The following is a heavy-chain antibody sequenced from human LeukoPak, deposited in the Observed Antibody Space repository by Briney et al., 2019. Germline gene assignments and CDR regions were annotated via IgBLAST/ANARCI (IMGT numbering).Heavy chain of an antibody. CDR2: ISGSGGST. D-gene: IGHD3-22*01. Sequence: PGGSLRLSCAASGFTFSSYAMSWVRQAPGKGLEWVSAISGSGGSTYYADSVKGRFTISRDNSKNTLYLQMNSLRAEDTAVYYCVKPGFGYYDSRNYFDYWGQGTLVTVSS. CDR1: GFTFSSYA. J-gene: IGHJ4*02. CDR3: VKPGFGYYDSRNYFDY. V-gene: IGHV3-23*01.